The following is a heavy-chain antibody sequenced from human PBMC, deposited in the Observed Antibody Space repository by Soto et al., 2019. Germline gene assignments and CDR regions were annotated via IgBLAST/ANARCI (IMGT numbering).Heavy chain of an antibody. Sequence: GGSLRLSCATSGFTFTTYWMSWVRQAPGKGLEWIASTNQAGTEKYYMVSVRGRVTISRDNAESSLYLQMNSLRSEDTAVYYCARWPHCFDWWGQGTVVTVSS. CDR1: GFTFTTYW. CDR2: TNQAGTEK. V-gene: IGHV3-7*01. J-gene: IGHJ4*02. CDR3: ARWPHCFDW.